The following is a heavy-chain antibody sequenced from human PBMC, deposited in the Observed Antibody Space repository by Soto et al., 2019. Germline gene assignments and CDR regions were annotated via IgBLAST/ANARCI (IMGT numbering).Heavy chain of an antibody. J-gene: IGHJ4*02. CDR2: IYHSGST. D-gene: IGHD5-18*01. CDR3: ARQGYSYDSYYFDY. Sequence: SETLSLTCAVSGGSISSSNCWSCVRQPPGKGLEWIGEIYHSGSTNYNPSLKSRVTISVDKSKNQFSLKLSSVTAADTAVYYCARQGYSYDSYYFDYWGQGTLVTVSS. V-gene: IGHV4-4*02. CDR1: GGSISSSNC.